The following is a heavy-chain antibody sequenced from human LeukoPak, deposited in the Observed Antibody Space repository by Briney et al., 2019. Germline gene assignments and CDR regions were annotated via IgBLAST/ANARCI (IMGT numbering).Heavy chain of an antibody. V-gene: IGHV3-11*01. J-gene: IGHJ6*03. Sequence: GGSLRLSCEASGFTFTDYYMSWIRQAPGKGLEWVSYITSSGRNIYYADSVKGRFAISRDNAKNSLYLQMNSLRAGDTAVYYCVRERRDLLGCYYYYYMDVWGKGTTATVSS. D-gene: IGHD1-26*01. CDR1: GFTFTDYY. CDR3: VRERRDLLGCYYYYYMDV. CDR2: ITSSGRNI.